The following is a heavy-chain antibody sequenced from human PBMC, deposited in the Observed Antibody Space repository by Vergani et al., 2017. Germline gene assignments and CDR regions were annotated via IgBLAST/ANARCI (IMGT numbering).Heavy chain of an antibody. CDR2: IIPIFGIA. J-gene: IGHJ5*02. CDR3: ATRHDYGDDGGQVDNWFDP. V-gene: IGHV1-69*17. CDR1: GGTFSSYA. D-gene: IGHD4-17*01. Sequence: QVQLVQSGAEVKKPGSSVKVSCKASGGTFSSYAISWVRQAPGQGLEWMGGIIPIFGIANYAQKFQGRVTITADKSTSTAYMELSSLRSEDTAVYDGATRHDYGDDGGQVDNWFDPWGQGTLVTVSS.